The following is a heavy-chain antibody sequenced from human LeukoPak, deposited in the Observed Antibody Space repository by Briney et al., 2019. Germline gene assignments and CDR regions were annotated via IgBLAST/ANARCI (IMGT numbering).Heavy chain of an antibody. Sequence: KTSETLSLTCAVSGGSISSSNWWSWVRQPPGKGLEWIGEIYHSGSTSYNPSLKSRVTISVDTSKNQFSPKLSSVTAADTAVYYCARTNGYNYLTAPVDYWGQGTLVTVSS. CDR1: GGSISSSNW. D-gene: IGHD5-24*01. CDR2: IYHSGST. J-gene: IGHJ4*02. CDR3: ARTNGYNYLTAPVDY. V-gene: IGHV4-4*02.